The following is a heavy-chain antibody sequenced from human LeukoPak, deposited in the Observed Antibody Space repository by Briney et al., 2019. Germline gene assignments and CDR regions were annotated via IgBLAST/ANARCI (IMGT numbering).Heavy chain of an antibody. J-gene: IGHJ4*02. CDR2: IYYSGST. V-gene: IGHV4-59*01. D-gene: IGHD5-18*01. CDR1: GGSISSYY. CDR3: ARGGGYSYGYYFDY. Sequence: SEALSLTCTVSGGSISSYYWSWIRQPPGKGREWIGYIYYSGSTNYNPSLKSRVTISVDTSKNQFSLKLSSVTAADTAVYYCARGGGYSYGYYFDYWGQGTLVTVSS.